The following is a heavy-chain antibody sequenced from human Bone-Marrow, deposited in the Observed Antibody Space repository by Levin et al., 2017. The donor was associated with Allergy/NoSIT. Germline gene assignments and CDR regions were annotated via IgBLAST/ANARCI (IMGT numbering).Heavy chain of an antibody. V-gene: IGHV1-69*04. CDR1: GGTFNNYA. Sequence: SVKVSCKASGGTFNNYAFSWVRQAPGQGLEWMGRIIPILGITNYAQKFQGRVTIIADRSTSTAYMELSSLRAEDTAGYDCAITSWYSFGSSVHYSPFDSWGQGTLVTVSS. CDR2: IIPILGIT. J-gene: IGHJ4*02. CDR3: AITSWYSFGSSVHYSPFDS. D-gene: IGHD3-22*01.